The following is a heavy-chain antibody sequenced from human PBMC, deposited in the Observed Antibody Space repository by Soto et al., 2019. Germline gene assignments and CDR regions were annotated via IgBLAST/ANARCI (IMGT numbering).Heavy chain of an antibody. D-gene: IGHD3-22*01. CDR3: AREFLGQSYYYSSGYHTAAFDI. J-gene: IGHJ3*02. CDR2: ISYDGSNK. CDR1: GFTFSSYA. Sequence: GGSLRLSCAASGFTFSSYAMHWVRQAPGKGLEWVAVISYDGSNKYYADSVKGRFTISRDNSKNTLYLQMNSLRAEDTAVYYCAREFLGQSYYYSSGYHTAAFDIWGQGTMVTVSS. V-gene: IGHV3-30-3*01.